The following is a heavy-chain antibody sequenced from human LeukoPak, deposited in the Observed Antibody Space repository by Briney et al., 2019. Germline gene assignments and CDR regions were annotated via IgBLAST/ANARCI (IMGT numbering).Heavy chain of an antibody. V-gene: IGHV4-30-2*01. CDR1: GDSISSGAFY. CDR3: ARLHSGFYYYGMDV. D-gene: IGHD3-3*02. Sequence: SQTLSLTCAVSGDSISSGAFYWGWIRQPPGKGLVWVGEINHSGSTNYNPSLKSRVTISVDTSKNQFSLKLSSVTAADTAVYYCARLHSGFYYYGMDVWGQGTTVTVSS. J-gene: IGHJ6*02. CDR2: INHSGST.